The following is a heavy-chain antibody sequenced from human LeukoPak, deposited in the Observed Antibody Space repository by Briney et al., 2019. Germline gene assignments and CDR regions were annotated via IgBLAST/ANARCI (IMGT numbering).Heavy chain of an antibody. CDR3: ARETDDSSGNFDY. Sequence: GASVKVSCKASGYTFTGYYMHWVRQAPGQGLEWMGWINPNSGGTNYAQKFQGRVTMTRDTSISTAYMELSRLRSDDTAVYHCARETDDSSGNFDYWGQGTLVTVSS. CDR2: INPNSGGT. D-gene: IGHD3-22*01. J-gene: IGHJ4*02. CDR1: GYTFTGYY. V-gene: IGHV1-2*02.